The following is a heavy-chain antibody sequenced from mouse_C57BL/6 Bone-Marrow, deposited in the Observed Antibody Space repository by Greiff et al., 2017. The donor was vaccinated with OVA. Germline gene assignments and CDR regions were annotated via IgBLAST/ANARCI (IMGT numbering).Heavy chain of an antibody. D-gene: IGHD6-1*01. CDR3: ARGASVIRDFDY. CDR2: ISDGGSYT. V-gene: IGHV5-4*03. CDR1: GFTFSSYA. J-gene: IGHJ2*01. Sequence: EVKVVESGGGLVKPGGSLKLSCAASGFTFSSYAMSWVRQTPEKRLEWVATISDGGSYTYYPDNVKGRFTISRDNAKNNLYLQMSHLKSEDTAMYYCARGASVIRDFDYWGQGTTLTVSS.